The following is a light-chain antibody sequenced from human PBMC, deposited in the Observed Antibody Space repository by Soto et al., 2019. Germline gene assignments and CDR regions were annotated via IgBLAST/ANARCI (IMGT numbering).Light chain of an antibody. Sequence: EVVLTQSPGTLSLSPGERATLYCRTSQTIVSTYLAWYQRKAGQAPRLLMYGTSSRATGIPDRFSGSGSGTDFTLTISSVEPEDSAIYYCQQYSGSPPRTFGQGTKVEIK. CDR2: GTS. CDR3: QQYSGSPPRT. CDR1: QTIVSTY. V-gene: IGKV3-20*01. J-gene: IGKJ1*01.